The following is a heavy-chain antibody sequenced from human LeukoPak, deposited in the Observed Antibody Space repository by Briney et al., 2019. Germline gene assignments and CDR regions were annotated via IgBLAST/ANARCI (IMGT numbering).Heavy chain of an antibody. CDR3: ATELRMVYLDY. Sequence: GGCLRLSCAASGFTFSSYAMSWVRQAPGKVLEWVSAISGSGGSTYYADSVKGRFTISRDNSKNTLYLQMNSLRAEDTAVYYCATELRMVYLDYWGQGTLVTVSS. CDR2: ISGSGGST. V-gene: IGHV3-23*01. CDR1: GFTFSSYA. J-gene: IGHJ4*02. D-gene: IGHD2-8*01.